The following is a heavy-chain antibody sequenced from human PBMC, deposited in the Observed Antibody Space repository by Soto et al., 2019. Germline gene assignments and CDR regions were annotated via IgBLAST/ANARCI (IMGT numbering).Heavy chain of an antibody. CDR2: ISYEGSRI. D-gene: IGHD2-15*01. Sequence: GGSLRLSCAASGFSFRNYGMHWVRQAPGKGLEWVAVISYEGSRISYAASVKGRFTISRDNSKNAVFLQMNRLTPDDTAVYSCAKDHGGGNFFLYFDLWGQGTLVTVSS. CDR3: AKDHGGGNFFLYFDL. V-gene: IGHV3-30*18. J-gene: IGHJ4*02. CDR1: GFSFRNYG.